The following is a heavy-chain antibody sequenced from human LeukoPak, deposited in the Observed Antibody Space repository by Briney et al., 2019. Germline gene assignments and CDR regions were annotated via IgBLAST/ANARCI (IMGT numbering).Heavy chain of an antibody. V-gene: IGHV1-69*13. CDR1: GGTFSSYA. Sequence: SVKVSCKASGGTFSSYAISWVRQAPGQGLEWMGGIIPIFGTANYAQKFQGRVTITADESTSTAYMELSSLRSEDTAVYYCASPSGVLGGDVVFDIGGKGKMVTVSS. CDR2: IIPIFGTA. CDR3: ASPSGVLGGDVVFDI. J-gene: IGHJ3*02. D-gene: IGHD3-10*01.